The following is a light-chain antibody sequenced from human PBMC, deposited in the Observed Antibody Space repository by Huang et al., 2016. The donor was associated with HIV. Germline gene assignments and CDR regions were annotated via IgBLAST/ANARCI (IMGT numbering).Light chain of an antibody. V-gene: IGKV1-39*01. J-gene: IGKJ1*01. CDR3: QQTYSTPWT. CDR1: QSISSY. CDR2: ATS. Sequence: DIQMTQSPSSLSASVGGRITVACRANQSISSYLNWYQQRPGNAPKLLIYATSSLQSGVPSRVSGRGTGTTFILTISDLQPEEFATYYCQQTYSTPWTFGQGTKVEVK.